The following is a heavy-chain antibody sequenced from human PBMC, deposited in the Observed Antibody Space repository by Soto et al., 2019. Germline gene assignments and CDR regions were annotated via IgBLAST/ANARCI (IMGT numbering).Heavy chain of an antibody. D-gene: IGHD4-17*01. CDR2: FDPDEAET. CDR3: TTYHGDYNFDH. Sequence: QVQLVQSGAEVKKPWASVKVSCKVSGYTLNEVAMHWVRQAPGKGLEWLGGFDPDEAETIYAQHFQGRVTMTEDTSTDTVYMELSSLRSEDTALYFCTTYHGDYNFDHLGQGTLVTVSS. V-gene: IGHV1-24*01. CDR1: GYTLNEVA. J-gene: IGHJ5*02.